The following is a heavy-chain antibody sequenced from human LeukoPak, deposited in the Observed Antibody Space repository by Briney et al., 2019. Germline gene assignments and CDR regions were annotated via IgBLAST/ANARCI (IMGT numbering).Heavy chain of an antibody. CDR1: GGSISSSSYY. CDR3: ARLRDGYTPYYFDY. Sequence: SETLSLTCTVSGGSISSSSYYWGWIRQPPGKGLEWIGSIYYSGSTYYNPSLKSRVTISVDTSKNRFSLKLSSVTAADTAVYYCARLRDGYTPYYFDYWGQGTLVTVSS. D-gene: IGHD5-12*01. CDR2: IYYSGST. V-gene: IGHV4-39*01. J-gene: IGHJ4*02.